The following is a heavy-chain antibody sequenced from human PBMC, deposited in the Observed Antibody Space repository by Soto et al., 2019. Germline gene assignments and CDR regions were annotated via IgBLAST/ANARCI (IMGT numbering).Heavy chain of an antibody. J-gene: IGHJ4*02. CDR3: AHRVLRTVFGLVTTTAIYFDF. CDR1: GFSLTTSGVG. V-gene: IGHV2-5*02. Sequence: QITLNESGPTQVKPRQTLTLTCTFSGFSLTTSGVGVGWIRQSPGKAPEWLALIYWDDDKRYSPCLKSRLTITKDTSKNQVVLTMPDLDPADTATYYCAHRVLRTVFGLVTTTAIYFDFWGQGTPVAVSS. CDR2: IYWDDDK. D-gene: IGHD3-3*01.